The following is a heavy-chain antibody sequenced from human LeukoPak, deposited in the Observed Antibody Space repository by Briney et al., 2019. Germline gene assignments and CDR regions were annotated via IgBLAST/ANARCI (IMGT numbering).Heavy chain of an antibody. CDR2: IKDDGSER. J-gene: IGHJ4*02. Sequence: GGSLRLSCSTSGFSFGFHWMSWVRQTPGKGLEWVATIKDDGSERYYVDSVEGRFTISRDNAKNSLYLQMNSLRAEDTAVYYCARRDVGATSFDYWGQGTLVTVSS. D-gene: IGHD1-26*01. V-gene: IGHV3-7*01. CDR1: GFSFGFHW. CDR3: ARRDVGATSFDY.